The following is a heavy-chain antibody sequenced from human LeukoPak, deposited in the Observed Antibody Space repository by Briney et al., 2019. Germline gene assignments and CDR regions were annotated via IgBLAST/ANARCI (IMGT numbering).Heavy chain of an antibody. V-gene: IGHV3-53*01. CDR1: GFTVSSNY. Sequence: PGGSLRLSCAASGFTVSSNYMSWVRQAPGKGLEWVSVIYSGGSTYYADSVKGRFTISRDNSDNTVYLQMNSLRAEDTAVYYCARDPPNSGYALDVWGQGTMVTVSS. CDR3: ARDPPNSGYALDV. D-gene: IGHD7-27*01. CDR2: IYSGGST. J-gene: IGHJ3*01.